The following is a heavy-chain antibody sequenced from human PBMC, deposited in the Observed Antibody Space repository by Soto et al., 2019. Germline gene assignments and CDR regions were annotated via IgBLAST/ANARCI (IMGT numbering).Heavy chain of an antibody. J-gene: IGHJ4*02. V-gene: IGHV5-10-1*01. CDR3: ARQIYDSDTGPNFQYYFDS. CDR2: IDPSNSYT. Sequence: PGESLKISCKASGYNFTAFWIHWVRQMPGKGLEWLGKIDPSNSYTNYSPSFEGHVTISTDNSITTAYLQWSSLRASDTAMYYCARQIYDSDTGPNFQYYFDSWGQGTPVTVSS. CDR1: GYNFTAFW. D-gene: IGHD3-22*01.